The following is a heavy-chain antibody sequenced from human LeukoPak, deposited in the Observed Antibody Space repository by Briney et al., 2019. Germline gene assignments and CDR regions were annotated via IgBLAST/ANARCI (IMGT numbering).Heavy chain of an antibody. J-gene: IGHJ6*03. CDR3: ARGRTSIAARRFSEYMDV. V-gene: IGHV4-38-2*02. D-gene: IGHD6-6*01. Sequence: PSETLSLTCTVSGYSISNGYYWGWIRQPPGKGLEFIGSVYHGGNTYYKASLKSRVTISLDTSKNQFSLRLSSVTATDTAVYYCARGRTSIAARRFSEYMDVWGKGTTVTVSS. CDR2: VYHGGNT. CDR1: GYSISNGYY.